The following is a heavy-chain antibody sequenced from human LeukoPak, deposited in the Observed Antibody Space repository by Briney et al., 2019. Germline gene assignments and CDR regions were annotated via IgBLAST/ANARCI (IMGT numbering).Heavy chain of an antibody. Sequence: PGGSLRLSCAASGFTFSNYAMSWVRQAPGKGLEWVSVITGSGGSTYHADSVKGRFTTSRDNSKDTVYLQMNSLRAEDTAVYYCAKDNSPYVVDEISTNWGQGTLVTVSS. CDR2: ITGSGGST. J-gene: IGHJ4*02. CDR3: AKDNSPYVVDEISTN. V-gene: IGHV3-23*01. CDR1: GFTFSNYA. D-gene: IGHD2-15*01.